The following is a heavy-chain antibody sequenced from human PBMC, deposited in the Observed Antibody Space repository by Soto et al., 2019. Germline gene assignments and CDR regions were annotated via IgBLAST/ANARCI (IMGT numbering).Heavy chain of an antibody. V-gene: IGHV4-39*01. CDR1: GGSISSSSYY. Sequence: QLQLQESGPGLVKPSETLSLTCTVSGGSISSSSYYWGWIRQPPGKGLEWIGSIYYSGSTYYNPSLKSRVTISIDKSRIQFSLKLSCSSAADTAAYYCARHPDYYSDILNGSHWFDPWGQGTLVTVSS. J-gene: IGHJ5*02. CDR3: ARHPDYYSDILNGSHWFDP. CDR2: IYYSGST. D-gene: IGHD3-9*01.